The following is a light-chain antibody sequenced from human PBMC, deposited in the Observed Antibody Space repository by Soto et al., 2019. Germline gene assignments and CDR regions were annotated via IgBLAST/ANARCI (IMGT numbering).Light chain of an antibody. CDR3: QQDGSSPLT. CDR1: QSINNY. Sequence: DFQMPQYPSSLSAPLGDRFTITCLASQSINNYLNWYQQKPGKAPKLLIYAASTLQSGVPSRFSGSGSGTDFTLTISRLEPEDFAVYYCQQDGSSPLTFGGGTKVDI. CDR2: AAS. V-gene: IGKV1-39*02. J-gene: IGKJ4*01.